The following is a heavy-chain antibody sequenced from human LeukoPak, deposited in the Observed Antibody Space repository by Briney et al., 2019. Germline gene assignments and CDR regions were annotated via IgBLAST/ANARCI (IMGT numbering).Heavy chain of an antibody. J-gene: IGHJ5*02. Sequence: KPSETLSLTCTVSGDSISSYYCSWIRQPPGKGLEWIGYIYYSGSTNYNPSLKSRVTISVDTSKNQFSLKLSSVTAADTAVYYCARLSDPYDILTGYPGSWFDPWGQGTLVTVSS. CDR3: ARLSDPYDILTGYPGSWFDP. CDR1: GDSISSYY. CDR2: IYYSGST. V-gene: IGHV4-59*08. D-gene: IGHD3-9*01.